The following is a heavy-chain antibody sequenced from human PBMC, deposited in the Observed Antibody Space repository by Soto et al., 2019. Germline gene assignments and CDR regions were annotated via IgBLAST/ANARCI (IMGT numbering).Heavy chain of an antibody. J-gene: IGHJ4*02. V-gene: IGHV4-34*01. CDR2: INHSGST. CDR3: ARGYLWFGELQSY. Sequence: SESLSLTCAVDGGSFSGYYWSWIRQPPGKGLEWIGEINHSGSTNYNPSLKSRVTVSVDTSKNQFSLKLSSVTAADTAVYYCARGYLWFGELQSYWGQGTLVTVSS. D-gene: IGHD3-10*01. CDR1: GGSFSGYY.